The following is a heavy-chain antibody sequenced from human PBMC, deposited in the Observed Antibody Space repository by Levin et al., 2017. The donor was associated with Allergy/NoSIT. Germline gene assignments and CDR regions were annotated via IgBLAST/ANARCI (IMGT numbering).Heavy chain of an antibody. CDR2: ISSGGSAI. V-gene: IGHV3-48*01. CDR3: ARDRRQLLVPYYFDD. CDR1: GFTFSSYT. J-gene: IGHJ4*02. Sequence: GGSLRLSCAASGFTFSSYTMNWVRQAPGKGLEWVSYISSGGSAIYYADSVKGRFTISRDNANNSLYLQMNSLRAEDTAVYYCARDRRQLLVPYYFDDWGQGTLVTVSS. D-gene: IGHD6-13*01.